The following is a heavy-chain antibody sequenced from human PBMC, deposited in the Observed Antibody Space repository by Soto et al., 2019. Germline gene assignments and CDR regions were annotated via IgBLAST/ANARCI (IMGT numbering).Heavy chain of an antibody. V-gene: IGHV1-18*01. CDR2: ISAYNGNT. D-gene: IGHD2-15*01. J-gene: IGHJ3*02. CDR3: ARDHGRCSGGSCYSIHAFDI. Sequence: GLEWMGWISAYNGNTNYAQKLQGRVTMTTDTSTSTAYMELRSLRSDDTAVYYCARDHGRCSGGSCYSIHAFDIWGQGTMVNVSS.